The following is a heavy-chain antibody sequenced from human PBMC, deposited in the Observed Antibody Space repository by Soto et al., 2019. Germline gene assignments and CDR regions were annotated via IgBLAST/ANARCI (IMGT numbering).Heavy chain of an antibody. D-gene: IGHD3-10*01. Sequence: GGSLRLSCTGFGFNLDDYAMHWVRHVPGKGLEWVSGISWNSGIIGYAESVKGRFTISRDNGKNSLYLQMNSLRGEDTAVYYCARESDSGSYYFDYWGRGTLVTSPQ. J-gene: IGHJ4*02. CDR2: ISWNSGII. V-gene: IGHV3-9*01. CDR1: GFNLDDYA. CDR3: ARESDSGSYYFDY.